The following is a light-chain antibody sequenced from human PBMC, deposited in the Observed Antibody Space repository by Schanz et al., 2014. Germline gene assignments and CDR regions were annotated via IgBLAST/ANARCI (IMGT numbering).Light chain of an antibody. CDR3: CSYVGHSTVL. CDR1: SSDIGGRAY. V-gene: IGLV2-14*01. CDR2: DVN. J-gene: IGLJ2*01. Sequence: QSVLTQPASVSGSPGQSITISCTGTSSDIGGRAYVSWYQQRPGKAPQLILYDVNSRPSGISNRFSGSKSGNTASLTISGLQAEDEADYYCCSYVGHSTVLFGGGTKLTVL.